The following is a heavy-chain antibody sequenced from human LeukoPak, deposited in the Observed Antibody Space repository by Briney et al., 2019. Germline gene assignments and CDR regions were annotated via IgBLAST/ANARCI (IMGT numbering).Heavy chain of an antibody. CDR3: ARDYDYNNYGWFDP. D-gene: IGHD4-11*01. CDR2: INTDNGHT. V-gene: IGHV1-3*04. CDR1: GYTFTTYI. J-gene: IGHJ5*02. Sequence: ASVTVSCKASGYTFTTYIVHWVRRAPGQGLEWMGWINTDNGHTKYSQKFQGRVTITRDTSASTAYMELSSLRSEDTAVYYCARDYDYNNYGWFDPWGQGTLVTVSS.